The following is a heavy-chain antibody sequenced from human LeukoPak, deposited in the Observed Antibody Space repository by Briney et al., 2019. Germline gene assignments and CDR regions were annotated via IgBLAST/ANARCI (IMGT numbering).Heavy chain of an antibody. V-gene: IGHV3-23*01. D-gene: IGHD6-13*01. CDR3: AKDPGYSSSWHGNWFDP. J-gene: IGHJ5*02. Sequence: GGSLRLSCAASGFTFSSHGMNWVRQAPGKGLEWVSGIIPSGHTTYYADSVRGRFTISRDNSRNTLYLQMNSLRAEDTAVYYCAKDPGYSSSWHGNWFDPWGQGTLVTVSS. CDR2: IIPSGHTT. CDR1: GFTFSSHG.